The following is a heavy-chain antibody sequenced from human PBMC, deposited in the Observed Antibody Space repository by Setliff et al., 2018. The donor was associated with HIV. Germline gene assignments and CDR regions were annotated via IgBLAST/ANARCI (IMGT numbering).Heavy chain of an antibody. J-gene: IGHJ4*02. Sequence: ASVKVSCKASGDTFSTFAIIWVRQAPGQGLEWMGGIIPSGDSTAYAQQFQGRVTMTRDTSTSTVYMELSSLRSEDTAVYYCARGGYHGFGSYGDYWGQGTLVTVSS. D-gene: IGHD3-10*01. V-gene: IGHV1-46*01. CDR1: GDTFSTFA. CDR2: IIPSGDST. CDR3: ARGGYHGFGSYGDY.